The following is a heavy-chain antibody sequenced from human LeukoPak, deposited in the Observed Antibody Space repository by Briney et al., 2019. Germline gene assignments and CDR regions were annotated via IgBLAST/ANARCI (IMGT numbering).Heavy chain of an antibody. V-gene: IGHV4-59*01. CDR2: IYYSGNT. J-gene: IGHJ6*02. Sequence: PSETLSLTCTISGGSITSYYWSWIRQPPGKGLEWIGYIYYSGNTNYNPSLKSRVTISVDTSKNEFSLQLTSVTAADTAVYYCARDYGYGGTMTYYYYGMDVWGQGTTVTVSS. CDR3: ARDYGYGGTMTYYYYGMDV. CDR1: GGSITSYY. D-gene: IGHD4-23*01.